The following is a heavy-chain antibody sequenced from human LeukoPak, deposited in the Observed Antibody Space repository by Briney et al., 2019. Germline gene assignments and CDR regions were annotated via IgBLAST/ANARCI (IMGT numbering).Heavy chain of an antibody. D-gene: IGHD3-10*01. J-gene: IGHJ4*02. Sequence: GASVKVSCKASGYTFTSYDINWVRQATGQGLEWMGWMNPNTGNTGYAQKFQGRVTMTRNTSISTAYMELSSLRSEDTAVYYCASPISLWFGELLLWGQGTLVTVSS. CDR3: ASPISLWFGELLL. CDR2: MNPNTGNT. CDR1: GYTFTSYD. V-gene: IGHV1-8*01.